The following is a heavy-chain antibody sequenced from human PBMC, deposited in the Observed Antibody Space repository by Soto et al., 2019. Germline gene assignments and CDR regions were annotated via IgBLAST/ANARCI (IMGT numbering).Heavy chain of an antibody. J-gene: IGHJ5*02. CDR1: GFTFSSYW. V-gene: IGHV3-7*01. Sequence: EVQLVESGGGLVQPGGSLRLSCAASGFTFSSYWMSWVRQAPGKGLEWVANIKQDGSEKYYVDSVKGRFTISRDNAKNSLYLQMNSLRAEDTAVYSCERSIAARLNWFDPWGQGTLVTVSS. CDR2: IKQDGSEK. D-gene: IGHD6-6*01. CDR3: ERSIAARLNWFDP.